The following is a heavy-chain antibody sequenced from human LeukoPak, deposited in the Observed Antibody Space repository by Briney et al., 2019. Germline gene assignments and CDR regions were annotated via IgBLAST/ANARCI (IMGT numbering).Heavy chain of an antibody. CDR2: IGGSSSSI. J-gene: IGHJ4*02. CDR3: ARGNPGYVDY. Sequence: PGGSLRLSCAASGFTFSSYSMNWVRQAPGKGLEWVSSIGGSSSSIYYADSVKGRFTISRDNAKNSLYLQMNSLRAEDTAVYYCARGNPGYVDYWGQGTLVTVSS. V-gene: IGHV3-21*01. D-gene: IGHD6-13*01. CDR1: GFTFSSYS.